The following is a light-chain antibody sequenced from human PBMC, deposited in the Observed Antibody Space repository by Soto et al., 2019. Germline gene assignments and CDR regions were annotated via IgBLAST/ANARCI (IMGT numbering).Light chain of an antibody. CDR3: QQYGSSPCT. CDR1: QSVSNSY. Sequence: EIVWTQSPGTLSLSPGERATLSCRASQSVSNSYIAWYQRKPGQAPRLLIYGASSRATGIQDRFSGSGSGTDFTLTISRLEPGDLEVYYCQQYGSSPCTFGQGTKVEIK. CDR2: GAS. V-gene: IGKV3-20*01. J-gene: IGKJ1*01.